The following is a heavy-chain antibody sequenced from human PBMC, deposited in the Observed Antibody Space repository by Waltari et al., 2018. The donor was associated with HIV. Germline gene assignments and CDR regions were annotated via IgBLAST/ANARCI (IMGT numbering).Heavy chain of an antibody. V-gene: IGHV3-73*01. CDR2: IRAKPNNFAT. CDR1: GFTLSDSS. J-gene: IGHJ6*02. CDR3: ATNGDYNYYGLDV. D-gene: IGHD2-8*01. Sequence: EMQLVESGGGLVQPGGSLILSCAASGFTLSDSSIHWVRQASGKVLELGGRIRAKPNNFATAYAASVEGRFTISRDDSKDTAYLQMHSLRTEDTAKYYCATNGDYNYYGLDVWGQGATVTVSS.